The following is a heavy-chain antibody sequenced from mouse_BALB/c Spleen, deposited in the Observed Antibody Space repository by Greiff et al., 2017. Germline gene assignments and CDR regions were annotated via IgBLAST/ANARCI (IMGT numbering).Heavy chain of an antibody. J-gene: IGHJ2*01. CDR2: ISDGGSYT. CDR1: GFTFSDYY. D-gene: IGHD4-1*01. CDR3: ARGGLGLDY. Sequence: EVQLVESGGGLVKPGGSLKLSCAASGFTFSDYYMYWVRQTPEKRLEWVATISDGGSYTYYPDSVKGRFTISRDNAKNNLYLQMSSLKSEDTAMYYCARGGLGLDYWGQGTTLTVSS. V-gene: IGHV5-4*02.